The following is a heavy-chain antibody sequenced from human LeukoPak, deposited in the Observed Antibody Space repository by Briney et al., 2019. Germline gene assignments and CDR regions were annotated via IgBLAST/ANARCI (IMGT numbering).Heavy chain of an antibody. CDR2: IYYSGST. CDR1: GGSISSSSYY. J-gene: IGHJ4*02. D-gene: IGHD2-21*02. V-gene: IGHV4-39*07. CDR3: AVVTAINFDY. Sequence: SETLSLTCTVSGGSISSSSYYWGWIRQPPGKGLEWIGSIYYSGSTYYNPSLKSRVTISVDTSKNQFSLKLSSVTAADTAVYYCAVVTAINFDYWGQGTLVTVSS.